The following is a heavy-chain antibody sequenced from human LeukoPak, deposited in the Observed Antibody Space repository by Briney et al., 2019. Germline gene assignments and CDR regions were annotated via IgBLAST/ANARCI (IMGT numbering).Heavy chain of an antibody. V-gene: IGHV3-74*01. D-gene: IGHD2-2*01. J-gene: IGHJ4*02. CDR2: INSDGSST. CDR3: ARVVPAAIGYLDY. Sequence: PGGSLRLSCAASGFTFSSYWMHWVRQAPGKGLVWVSRINSDGSSTSYADSVKGRFTISRDNAKNTLYLQMSSLRAEDTAVYYCARVVPAAIGYLDYWGQGTLVTVSS. CDR1: GFTFSSYW.